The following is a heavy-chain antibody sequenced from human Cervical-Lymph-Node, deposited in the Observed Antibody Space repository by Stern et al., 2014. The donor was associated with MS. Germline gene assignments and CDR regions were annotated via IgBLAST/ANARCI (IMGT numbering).Heavy chain of an antibody. V-gene: IGHV3-30-3*01. CDR3: ARKVTGRHYFYY. CDR2: TSYDGTNK. J-gene: IGHJ4*02. CDR1: GFTFSDYA. Sequence: VQLVESGGGVVQPGRSLRLSCVASGFTFSDYAMSWVRQAPGKGLEWVALTSYDGTNKYYADSVKARFTISRDNSKRTLSLLINSLRAEDTAVYYCARKVTGRHYFYYWGQGTLVTVSS. D-gene: IGHD3-10*01.